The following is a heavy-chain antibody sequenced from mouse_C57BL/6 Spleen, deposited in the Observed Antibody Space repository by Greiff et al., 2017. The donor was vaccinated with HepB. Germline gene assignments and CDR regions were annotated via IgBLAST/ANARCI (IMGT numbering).Heavy chain of an antibody. V-gene: IGHV1-53*01. D-gene: IGHD3-3*01. CDR2: INPSNGGT. Sequence: QVQLQQPGTELVKPGASVKLSCKASGYNFTSYWMHWVKQRPGQGLAWIGNINPSNGGTNYNEKFKSKATLTVDKSSSTAYMQLSSLTSEDSAVYYCARKLIWLAMDCWGQGTSVTVST. CDR1: GYNFTSYW. CDR3: ARKLIWLAMDC. J-gene: IGHJ4*01.